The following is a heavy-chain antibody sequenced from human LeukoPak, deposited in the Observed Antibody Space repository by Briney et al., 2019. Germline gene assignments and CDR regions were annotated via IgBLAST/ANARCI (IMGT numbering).Heavy chain of an antibody. CDR3: ARVGLDRGVTLDY. Sequence: PGGSLRLSCAASGFTFSSYWMHWVRQAPGKGLAWVSHISSDESSTNYAESVKGRFTISRDNAKNTLYLQMNSLRAEDTAVYYCARVGLDRGVTLDYWGQGTPVTVSS. J-gene: IGHJ4*02. CDR1: GFTFSSYW. V-gene: IGHV3-74*01. CDR2: ISSDESST. D-gene: IGHD3-10*01.